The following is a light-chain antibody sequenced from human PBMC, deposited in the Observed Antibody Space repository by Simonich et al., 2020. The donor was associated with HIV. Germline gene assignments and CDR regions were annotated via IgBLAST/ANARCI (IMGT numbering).Light chain of an antibody. Sequence: QSALTQPASVSGSPGQSITISCTGTSSDVGGYKYVSWYQQHPGKAPKLMIYDFNKRPSGVSNRFSGSKSGNTASLTISGLQAEDESDYYCSSYTSGITYVVFGGGTKLTVL. J-gene: IGLJ2*01. CDR3: SSYTSGITYVV. CDR2: DFN. V-gene: IGLV2-14*03. CDR1: SSDVGGYKY.